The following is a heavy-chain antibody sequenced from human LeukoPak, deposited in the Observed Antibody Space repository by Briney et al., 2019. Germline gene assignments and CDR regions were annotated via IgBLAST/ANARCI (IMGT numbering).Heavy chain of an antibody. J-gene: IGHJ3*02. CDR1: TFTFSSYN. Sequence: GGSLRLSCAASTFTFSSYNMNWVRQAPGKGLEWVSSISSSGTYIYYRDSVKGRFAISRDNAENSLYLEMNSLRAEDTAVYYCARSQQLAVDAFDIWGQGTMVTVSS. CDR2: ISSSGTYI. D-gene: IGHD6-13*01. V-gene: IGHV3-21*01. CDR3: ARSQQLAVDAFDI.